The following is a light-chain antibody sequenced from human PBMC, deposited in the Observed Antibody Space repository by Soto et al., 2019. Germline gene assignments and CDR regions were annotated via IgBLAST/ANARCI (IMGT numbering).Light chain of an antibody. V-gene: IGKV3-20*01. CDR2: GVS. CDR3: QQYGSSPYA. CDR1: QSVSSSY. Sequence: EIVLTQSPGTLSLSPGERATLSCRASQSVSSSYLAWYQQKPGQAPRLLIFGVSSRAPGIPDRFSGSGSGTDFTLTISRLEPEDFALYYCQQYGSSPYAFGQGTKLEIK. J-gene: IGKJ2*01.